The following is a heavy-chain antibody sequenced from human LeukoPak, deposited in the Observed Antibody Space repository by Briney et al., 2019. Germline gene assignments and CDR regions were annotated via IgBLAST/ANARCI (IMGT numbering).Heavy chain of an antibody. V-gene: IGHV3-30*03. D-gene: IGHD6-19*01. CDR2: IIENGSNQ. CDR3: ARVQGGGYRTADY. CDR1: GFTFSSYS. Sequence: GGSLRLSCAASGFTFSSYSMNWARQAPGKGLDWVAVIIENGSNQYYADSVKGRFTISRDNSKNTLFLQMNSLRGEDTAMYYCARVQGGGYRTADYWGQGTLVTVSS. J-gene: IGHJ4*02.